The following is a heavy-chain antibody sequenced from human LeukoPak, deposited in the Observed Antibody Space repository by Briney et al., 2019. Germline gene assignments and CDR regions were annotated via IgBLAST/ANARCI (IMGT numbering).Heavy chain of an antibody. V-gene: IGHV3-7*01. CDR2: IKQDGSEK. CDR3: ASSDYFLPDY. CDR1: GFTFSSYW. D-gene: IGHD4/OR15-4a*01. J-gene: IGHJ4*02. Sequence: GGSLRLSCAASGFTFSSYWMSWVRQAPGKGLEWVANIKQDGSEKYYVDSVKGRFTISRDNSKNTLYLQMNSLRAEDTAVYYCASSDYFLPDYWGQGTLVTVSS.